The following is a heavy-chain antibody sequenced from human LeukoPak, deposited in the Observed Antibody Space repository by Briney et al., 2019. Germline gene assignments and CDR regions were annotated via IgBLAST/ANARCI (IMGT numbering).Heavy chain of an antibody. Sequence: SGGSLRLSCAASGFTVSSNYMSWVRQTPGKGLEWVALIYSGGSTYYADSVKGRFTISRDNSKNTLYLQMNSLRAEDTAVYYCASSTSVVVILFDRYGMDVWGQGTTVTVSS. CDR1: GFTVSSNY. D-gene: IGHD3-22*01. J-gene: IGHJ6*02. CDR2: IYSGGST. CDR3: ASSTSVVVILFDRYGMDV. V-gene: IGHV3-66*01.